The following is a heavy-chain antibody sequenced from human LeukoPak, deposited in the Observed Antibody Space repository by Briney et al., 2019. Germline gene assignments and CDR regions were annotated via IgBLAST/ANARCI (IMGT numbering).Heavy chain of an antibody. D-gene: IGHD2-2*01. CDR1: GFTFSSYS. CDR3: ARASGDVVVPAAMDY. J-gene: IGHJ4*01. Sequence: PGGSLRLSCAASGFTFSSYSMNWVRQAPGKGLGWVSSISSSSSYIYYADSVKGRFTISRDNAKNSLYLQMNSLRAEDTAVYYCARASGDVVVPAAMDYWGHGTLLTVSS. V-gene: IGHV3-21*01. CDR2: ISSSSSYI.